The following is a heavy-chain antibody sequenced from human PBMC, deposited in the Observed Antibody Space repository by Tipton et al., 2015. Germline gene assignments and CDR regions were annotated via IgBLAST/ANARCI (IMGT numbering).Heavy chain of an antibody. D-gene: IGHD2-2*01. J-gene: IGHJ5*02. CDR2: IYDSENT. CDR3: ARGGSGDILIIPAATLFDP. Sequence: LRLSCTVSGASISSYYWSWIRQSPGKGLEWIGAIYDSENTNYTPSLKSRVTISLDASKNQFSLKLSSVTAADTAVYYCARGGSGDILIIPAATLFDPWGPGTLVTVSS. V-gene: IGHV4-59*12. CDR1: GASISSYY.